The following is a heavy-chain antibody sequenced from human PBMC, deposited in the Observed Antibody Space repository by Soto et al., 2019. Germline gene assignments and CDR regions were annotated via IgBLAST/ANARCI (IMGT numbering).Heavy chain of an antibody. D-gene: IGHD2-21*02. CDR3: ARGRSNDFSSSPPPRFDP. Sequence: GSLRLSCVASGFTFKTYDMYWVRQVPGQGLEWVSGIGTLRDTFYSASVAGRFTVSRENGRNTLYLQMNSLRAGDSGLYFCARGRSNDFSSSPPPRFDPWGRGTLVTVSS. CDR2: IGTLRDT. J-gene: IGHJ5*02. CDR1: GFTFKTYD. V-gene: IGHV3-13*01.